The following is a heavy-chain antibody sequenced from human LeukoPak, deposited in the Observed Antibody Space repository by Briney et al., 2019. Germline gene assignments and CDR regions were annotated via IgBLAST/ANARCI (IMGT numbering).Heavy chain of an antibody. Sequence: GGSLRLSCAASGFTFDDYGMSWVRQAPGEGLEWVSGINWNGGSTGYADSVKGRFTISRDNAKNSLYLQMNSLRAEDTALYYCARPSRYYDSSGYYTGAFDIWGQGTMVTVSS. CDR3: ARPSRYYDSSGYYTGAFDI. D-gene: IGHD3-22*01. CDR2: INWNGGST. V-gene: IGHV3-20*04. J-gene: IGHJ3*02. CDR1: GFTFDDYG.